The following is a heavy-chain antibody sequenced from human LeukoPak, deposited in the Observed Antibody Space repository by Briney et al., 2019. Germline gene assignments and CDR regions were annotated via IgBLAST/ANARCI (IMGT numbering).Heavy chain of an antibody. CDR2: ISGTSRTI. V-gene: IGHV3-48*01. D-gene: IGHD3-10*01. CDR3: AKGSAQYYFDS. CDR1: GFTFNKYS. J-gene: IGHJ4*02. Sequence: GGSLRLSCVASGFTFNKYSMNWVRQAPGKGLQWLSYISGTSRTIYYADSVKGRFAISRDNARNSLYLQMSSLRVEDTAVYYCAKGSAQYYFDSWGQGTLVTVSS.